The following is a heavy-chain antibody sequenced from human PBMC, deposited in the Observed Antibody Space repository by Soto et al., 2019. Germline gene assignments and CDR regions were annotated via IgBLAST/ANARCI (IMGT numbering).Heavy chain of an antibody. V-gene: IGHV3-21*01. CDR3: ARDVDTAGYDYYGMDV. CDR1: GFTFSSYS. J-gene: IGHJ6*02. CDR2: ISSSSSYI. D-gene: IGHD5-18*01. Sequence: EVQLVESGGGLVKPGGSLRLSCAASGFTFSSYSMNWVRQAPGKGLEWVSSISSSSSYIYYADSVKGRFTISRDNAKISLYLQRNSLRAEDTAVYYCARDVDTAGYDYYGMDVWGQGTTVTVSS.